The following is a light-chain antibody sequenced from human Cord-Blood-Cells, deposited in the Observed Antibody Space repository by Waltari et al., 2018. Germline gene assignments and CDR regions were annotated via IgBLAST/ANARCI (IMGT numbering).Light chain of an antibody. J-gene: IGKJ2*01. CDR3: QQSYSTLYT. Sequence: DIQMTQSPSSLSASVGDRVTITCRASQSISSYLNWYQQKPGKAPKLLIYAASSLQSGVPSMFSGSGSGTDFTLTISSLQPEDFATYYCQQSYSTLYTFGHGTKLEIK. V-gene: IGKV1-39*01. CDR1: QSISSY. CDR2: AAS.